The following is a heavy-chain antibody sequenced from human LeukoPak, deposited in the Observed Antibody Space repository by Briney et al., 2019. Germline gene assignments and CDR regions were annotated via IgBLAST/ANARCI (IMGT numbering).Heavy chain of an antibody. D-gene: IGHD3-22*01. Sequence: SETLSLTCTVSGGSISSYYWSWIRQPPGKGLEWIGYIYYSGSTNYNPSLKSRVTISVDTSKNQFSLKLSSVTAADTAVYYCARDASDYYDSSVYAFDIWGQGTMVTVSS. CDR3: ARDASDYYDSSVYAFDI. J-gene: IGHJ3*02. CDR2: IYYSGST. V-gene: IGHV4-59*01. CDR1: GGSISSYY.